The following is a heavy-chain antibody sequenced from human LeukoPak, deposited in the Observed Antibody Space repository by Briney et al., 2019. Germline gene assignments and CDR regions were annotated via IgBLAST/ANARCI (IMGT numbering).Heavy chain of an antibody. CDR1: GGSISSSSYY. Sequence: SQTLSLTCTVSGGSISSSSYYWGWIRQPPGKGLEWIGSIYYSGSTYYNPSLKSRVTISVDTSKNQFSLKLSSVTAADTAVYYCARFNSGSYQHYFDYWGQGTLVTVSS. V-gene: IGHV4-39*07. D-gene: IGHD1-26*01. J-gene: IGHJ4*02. CDR3: ARFNSGSYQHYFDY. CDR2: IYYSGST.